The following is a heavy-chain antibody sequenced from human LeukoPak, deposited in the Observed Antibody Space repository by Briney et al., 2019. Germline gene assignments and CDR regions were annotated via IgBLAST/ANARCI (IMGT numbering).Heavy chain of an antibody. CDR1: GFTFSNYG. D-gene: IGHD2-15*01. Sequence: PGGSLRLSCAAFGFTFSNYGIHWVRQAPGKGLEWVAVISYDGSNKYYADSVKGRFTISRDNSKNTLYLQMNSLRAEDTAVYYCAKDYLTCSGGSCYSYYYYYYMDVWGKGTTVTVSS. V-gene: IGHV3-30*18. CDR2: ISYDGSNK. J-gene: IGHJ6*03. CDR3: AKDYLTCSGGSCYSYYYYYYMDV.